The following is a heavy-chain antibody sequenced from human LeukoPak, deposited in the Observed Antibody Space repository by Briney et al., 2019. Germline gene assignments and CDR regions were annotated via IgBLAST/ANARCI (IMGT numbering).Heavy chain of an antibody. J-gene: IGHJ3*02. V-gene: IGHV4-4*07. CDR1: GGSISSYY. Sequence: SETLSLTCTVSGGSISSYYWSWIRQPAGKGQEWIGRIYTSGSTNYNPSLKSRVTMSVDTSKNQFSLKLSSVTAADTAVYYCARGYYDSSGYYRDAFDIWGQGTMVTVSS. D-gene: IGHD3-22*01. CDR2: IYTSGST. CDR3: ARGYYDSSGYYRDAFDI.